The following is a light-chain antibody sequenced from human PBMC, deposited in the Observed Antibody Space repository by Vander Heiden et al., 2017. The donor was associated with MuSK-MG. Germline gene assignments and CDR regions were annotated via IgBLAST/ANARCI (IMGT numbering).Light chain of an antibody. CDR3: SSYTGSSTFV. CDR1: SSDVGGYNY. V-gene: IGLV2-14*01. J-gene: IGLJ1*01. CDR2: DVS. Sequence: QSALTHPASVSGSPGQSITISCTGTSSDVGGYNYVSWYQQHPRKAPKLMIYDVSNRPSGVSNRFSGSKSGNTASLTISGLQAEDEADYYCSSYTGSSTFVFGTGTKVTVL.